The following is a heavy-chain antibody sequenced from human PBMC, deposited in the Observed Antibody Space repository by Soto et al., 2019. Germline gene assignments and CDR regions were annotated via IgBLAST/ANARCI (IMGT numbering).Heavy chain of an antibody. CDR2: IFSDNER. Sequence: QVTLKESGPALVKPTETLTLTCTVSGFSLTTGKMGVSWIRQPPGKALEWLAHIFSDNERSYSTSLQGRLTISKDASGSQVVLSMTIVDPVDTATYYCARMKVDSYQFYYAMDVWGQGTTVTVSS. D-gene: IGHD3-9*01. CDR1: GFSLTTGKMG. J-gene: IGHJ6*02. V-gene: IGHV2-26*01. CDR3: ARMKVDSYQFYYAMDV.